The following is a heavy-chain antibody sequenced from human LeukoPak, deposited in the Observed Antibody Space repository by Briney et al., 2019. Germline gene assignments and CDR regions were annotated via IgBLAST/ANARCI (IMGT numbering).Heavy chain of an antibody. CDR1: GFTFSSYG. D-gene: IGHD6-19*01. CDR2: IYSGGST. V-gene: IGHV3-66*01. J-gene: IGHJ4*02. CDR3: ARDRESGWYDY. Sequence: GGSLRLSCAASGFTFSSYGMSWVRQAPGKGLEWVSVIYSGGSTYYADSVKGRFTISRDNAKNSLYLQMNSLRAEDTAVYYCARDRESGWYDYWGQGTLVTVSS.